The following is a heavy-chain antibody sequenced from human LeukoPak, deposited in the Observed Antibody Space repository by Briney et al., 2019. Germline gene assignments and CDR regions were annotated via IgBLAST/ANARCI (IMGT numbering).Heavy chain of an antibody. CDR1: GYTFTGYY. CDR2: INPNSGGT. CDR3: AGLGSGSTIFDYYMDV. J-gene: IGHJ6*03. Sequence: ASVKVSCKASGYTFTGYYMHWVRQAPGQGLEWMGWINPNSGGTNYAQKFQGRVTMTRDTSISTAYMELSRLRSDDTAVYYCAGLGSGSTIFDYYMDVWGKGTTVTVSS. V-gene: IGHV1-2*02. D-gene: IGHD3-10*01.